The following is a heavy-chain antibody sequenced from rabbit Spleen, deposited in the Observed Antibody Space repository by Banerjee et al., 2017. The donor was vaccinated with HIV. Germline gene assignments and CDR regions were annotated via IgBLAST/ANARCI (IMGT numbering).Heavy chain of an antibody. CDR3: ARNYVNVFDP. V-gene: IGHV1S40*01. CDR2: VGSGGFT. J-gene: IGHJ2*01. D-gene: IGHD1-1*01. Sequence: QSLEESGGDLVKPGASLTLTCTASGFSFSSSYYSCWVRQPPGKGLEWIACVGSGGFTYYANWAKGRFTISKTSSTTVTLQMTSLTAADTATYFCARNYVNVFDPWGPGTLVTVS. CDR1: GFSFSSSYY.